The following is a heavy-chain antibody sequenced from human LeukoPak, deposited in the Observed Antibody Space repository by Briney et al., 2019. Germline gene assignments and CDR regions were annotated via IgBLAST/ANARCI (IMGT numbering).Heavy chain of an antibody. CDR3: AQSRGGWFDP. J-gene: IGHJ5*02. CDR1: GFTFSSYA. V-gene: IGHV3-23*01. D-gene: IGHD3-16*01. CDR2: ITGSGTNT. Sequence: GGSLRLSCAASGFTFSSYAMGWVRQGPGKGLDWVSTITGSGTNTYYADSVKGRFTISRDNSKNTLYLQMDSLRAEDTAIYYCAQSRGGWFDPWGQGTLVTVSS.